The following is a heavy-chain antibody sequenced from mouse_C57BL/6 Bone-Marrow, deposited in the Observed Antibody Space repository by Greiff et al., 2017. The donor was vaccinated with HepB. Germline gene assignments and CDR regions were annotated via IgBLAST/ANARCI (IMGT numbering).Heavy chain of an antibody. D-gene: IGHD2-3*01. CDR2: IYPGSGST. CDR3: ERYDSYVEYYVDN. J-gene: IGHJ2*01. Sequence: QVQLQQPGAELVKPGASVKMSCKASGYTFTSYWITWVKQRPVHGLEWIGDIYPGSGSTNYNEKFKSKATLTVDTSSSTAYKQLSSLTSADAAVDYYERYDSYVEYYVDNWGRGNTLT. V-gene: IGHV1-55*01. CDR1: GYTFTSYW.